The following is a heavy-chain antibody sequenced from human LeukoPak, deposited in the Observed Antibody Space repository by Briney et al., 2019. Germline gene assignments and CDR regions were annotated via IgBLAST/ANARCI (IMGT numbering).Heavy chain of an antibody. CDR1: GGSISNTNW. D-gene: IGHD2-8*01. CDR3: SRENGAFSPFGY. Sequence: SETLSLTCGVPGGSISNTNWWSWVRQPPGQGLEWIGEISLTGLTHYNPSLESRVTVSLDKSKNQLPLNLTSVTAADTAVYYCSRENGAFSPFGYWGQGTLVTVLS. CDR2: ISLTGLT. J-gene: IGHJ4*02. V-gene: IGHV4-4*02.